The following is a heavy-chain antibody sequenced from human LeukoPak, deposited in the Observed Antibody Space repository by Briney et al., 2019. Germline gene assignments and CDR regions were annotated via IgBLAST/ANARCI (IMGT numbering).Heavy chain of an antibody. CDR3: ARVIQLWSGGADY. CDR1: GGSLSGYY. CDR2: INHSGST. V-gene: IGHV4-34*01. D-gene: IGHD5-18*01. Sequence: SETLSLTCAVYGGSLSGYYWSWIRQPPGKGLEWIGEINHSGSTNYNPSLKSRVTISVDTSKNQFSLKLSSVTAADTAVYYCARVIQLWSGGADYWGQGTLVTVSS. J-gene: IGHJ4*02.